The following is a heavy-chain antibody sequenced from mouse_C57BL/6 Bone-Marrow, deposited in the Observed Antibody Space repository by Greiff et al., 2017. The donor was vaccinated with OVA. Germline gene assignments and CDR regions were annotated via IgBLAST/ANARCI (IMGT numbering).Heavy chain of an antibody. D-gene: IGHD2-5*01. V-gene: IGHV5-16*01. J-gene: IGHJ2*01. Sequence: EVQRVESEGGLVQPGSSMKLSCTASGFTFSDYYMAWVRQVPEKGLEWVANINYDGSSTYYLDSLKSRFIISRDNAKNILYLQMSSLKSEDTATYYCARGGDSKNYFDYWGQGTTLTVSS. CDR3: ARGGDSKNYFDY. CDR1: GFTFSDYY. CDR2: INYDGSST.